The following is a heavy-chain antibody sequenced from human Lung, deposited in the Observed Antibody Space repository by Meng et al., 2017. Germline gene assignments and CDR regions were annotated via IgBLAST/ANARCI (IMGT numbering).Heavy chain of an antibody. CDR2: MDYSSRT. Sequence: QMEMQEPGPGLVRPSETLSLTCTVSGASVSSGSHYWSWIRQPPGKGLEWIAYMDYSSRTNYSPSLKSRVTMSTDTSKNQLSLKLSSVTAADTAVYYCAGGPWELDFWGQGTLVTVSS. J-gene: IGHJ4*02. D-gene: IGHD1-26*01. CDR1: GASVSSGSHY. V-gene: IGHV4-61*01. CDR3: AGGPWELDF.